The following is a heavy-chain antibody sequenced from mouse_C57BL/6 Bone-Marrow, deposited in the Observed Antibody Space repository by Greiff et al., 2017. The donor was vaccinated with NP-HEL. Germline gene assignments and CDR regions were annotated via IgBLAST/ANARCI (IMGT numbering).Heavy chain of an antibody. J-gene: IGHJ4*01. V-gene: IGHV1-81*01. CDR2: IYPRSGNT. CDR3: ANYYGSSSYYAMDY. D-gene: IGHD1-1*01. Sequence: VKLMESGAELARPGASVKLSCKASGYTFTSYGISWVKQRTGQGLEWIGEIYPRSGNTYYNEKFKGKATLTADKSSSTAYMELRSLTSEDSAVYFCANYYGSSSYYAMDYWGQGTSVTVSS. CDR1: GYTFTSYG.